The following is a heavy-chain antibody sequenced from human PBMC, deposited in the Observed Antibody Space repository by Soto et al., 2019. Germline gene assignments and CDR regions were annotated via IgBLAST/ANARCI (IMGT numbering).Heavy chain of an antibody. V-gene: IGHV3-33*01. D-gene: IGHD6-6*01. Sequence: QVQLVESGGGVVQPGRSLRLSCAASGFTFSSYGMHWVRQAPGKGLEWVAVIWYDGSNKYYADSVKGRFTISRDNSKNTLYLQMNSLRAEDTAVYYCAREQWARRDYYYGMDVWGQGTTVTVSS. CDR3: AREQWARRDYYYGMDV. CDR1: GFTFSSYG. CDR2: IWYDGSNK. J-gene: IGHJ6*02.